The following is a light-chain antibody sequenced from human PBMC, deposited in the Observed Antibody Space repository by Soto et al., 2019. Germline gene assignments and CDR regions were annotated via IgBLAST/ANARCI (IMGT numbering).Light chain of an antibody. CDR1: QDIGTW. CDR2: AAS. J-gene: IGKJ3*01. V-gene: IGKV1D-12*01. Sequence: DIQMTQSPSSVSASVGDRVNITCRASQDIGTWLAWYQQKPGTAPRLVIYAASTLQSGVPSRFSGSGSGTDCTLTINSLQPQDIATYHCHQATSFPRSFGPGTKVDLK. CDR3: HQATSFPRS.